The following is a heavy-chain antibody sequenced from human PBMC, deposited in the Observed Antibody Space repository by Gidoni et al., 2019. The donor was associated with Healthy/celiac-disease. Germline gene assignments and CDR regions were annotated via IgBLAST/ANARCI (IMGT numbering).Heavy chain of an antibody. CDR3: ARTRITMVRGVYYYYYDMDV. V-gene: IGHV2-70*15. D-gene: IGHD3-10*01. CDR2: IDWDDDK. J-gene: IGHJ6*02. Sequence: QVTLRASGPALVKPTQTLTLTCTFSGFSLSTSGMCVSWIRKPPGKALEWIARIDWDDDKYYSTSLKTRVTIAKDTSKNQVVLTRTTMDPVDTATDYCARTRITMVRGVYYYYYDMDVWGQGTTVTVSS. CDR1: GFSLSTSGMC.